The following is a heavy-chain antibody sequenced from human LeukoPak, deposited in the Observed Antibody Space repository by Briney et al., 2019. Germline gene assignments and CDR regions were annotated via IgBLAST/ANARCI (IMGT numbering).Heavy chain of an antibody. D-gene: IGHD2-2*01. CDR2: ISWDGSST. CDR1: GFTFGEYA. CDR3: ARGGLVVVPAAMYY. Sequence: GGSLRLSCAASGFTFGEYAMHWVRQVPGKGLEWVSVISWDGSSTYSADAVKGRFTISRDNSKNSLYLQMNSLRTEDTALYYCARGGLVVVPAAMYYWGQGTLVTVSS. J-gene: IGHJ4*02. V-gene: IGHV3-43*01.